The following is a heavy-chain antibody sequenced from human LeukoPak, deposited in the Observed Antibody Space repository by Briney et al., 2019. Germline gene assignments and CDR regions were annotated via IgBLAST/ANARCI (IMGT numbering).Heavy chain of an antibody. J-gene: IGHJ4*02. Sequence: SDTLSLTCTVSSYTVSSIYWWGSIRQPPRKGLQWIGHIYDAGSSHYNPSLKSRVTMSVGTVKNQFSLSLRSVSARDTGAYFCLRLSDSSRYIDHWGQGIPVTVSS. CDR3: LRLSDSSRYIDH. CDR1: SYTVSSIYW. V-gene: IGHV4-28*01. D-gene: IGHD3-16*02. CDR2: IYDAGSS.